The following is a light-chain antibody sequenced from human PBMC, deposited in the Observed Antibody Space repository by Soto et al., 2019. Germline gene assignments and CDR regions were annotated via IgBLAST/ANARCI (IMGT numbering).Light chain of an antibody. Sequence: SYELTQPPSVSVSPGQTASITCSGDKLGDKYACWYQQKSGQSPVLVIYQDSKRPSGIPERFSGSNSGNTATLTISGTQAMDEADYYCQAWDSSNVVFGGGTKVTVL. CDR2: QDS. J-gene: IGLJ2*01. CDR1: KLGDKY. V-gene: IGLV3-1*01. CDR3: QAWDSSNVV.